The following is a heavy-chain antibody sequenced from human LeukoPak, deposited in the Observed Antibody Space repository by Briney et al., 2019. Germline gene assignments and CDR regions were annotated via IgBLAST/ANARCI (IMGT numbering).Heavy chain of an antibody. J-gene: IGHJ6*02. V-gene: IGHV1-69*04. CDR3: ARVGGYSGYDDYYYGMDV. D-gene: IGHD5-12*01. Sequence: ASVKVSCKASGGTFSSYAISWVRQAPGQGLEWMGRIIPILGIANYAQKFQGRVTITADKSTSTAYMELSSLRSEDTAVYYCARVGGYSGYDDYYYGMDVWGQGTLVTVSS. CDR2: IIPILGIA. CDR1: GGTFSSYA.